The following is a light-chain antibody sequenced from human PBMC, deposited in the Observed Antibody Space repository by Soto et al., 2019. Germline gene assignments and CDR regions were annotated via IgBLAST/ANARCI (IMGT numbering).Light chain of an antibody. V-gene: IGLV1-47*01. CDR2: RNH. Sequence: QSVLIQPPSASGTPGQRVTISGSGSTSNIGNNFVYWYQHLPRSAPKLLIYRNHQRPSGVPDRFSGSQSGTSASLAISGLRSDDEADYYCATWDDSLSGFVVFGGGTKVTVL. J-gene: IGLJ2*01. CDR3: ATWDDSLSGFVV. CDR1: TSNIGNNF.